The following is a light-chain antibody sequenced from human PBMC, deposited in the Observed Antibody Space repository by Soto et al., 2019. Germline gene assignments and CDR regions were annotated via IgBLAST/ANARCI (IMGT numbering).Light chain of an antibody. V-gene: IGKV3-20*01. CDR3: QRSSRLSCT. CDR1: QSVSSNY. CDR2: SAS. J-gene: IGKJ4*02. Sequence: ELTQSPRTLSLSPGERATLSCRARQSVSSNYLAWYQQKPGQAPRLLIYSASSRATGIPDRFSGSGSGTDFILIIGRLEAVYFAVHCGQRSSRLSCTF.